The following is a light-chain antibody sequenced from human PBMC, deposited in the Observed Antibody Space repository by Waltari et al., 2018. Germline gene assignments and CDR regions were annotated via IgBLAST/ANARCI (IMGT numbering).Light chain of an antibody. CDR3: QQYYDYQRS. J-gene: IGKJ1*01. Sequence: AIRMTQSPSSLSASTGDRVTITCRASQSVSTYLAWYQQKPGKAPKLLIYAASTLQRGVPLRFSGSGSGSDFTLSISCLQSEDFATYYCQQYYDYQRSFGKGKKVAIK. CDR2: AAS. CDR1: QSVSTY. V-gene: IGKV1-8*01.